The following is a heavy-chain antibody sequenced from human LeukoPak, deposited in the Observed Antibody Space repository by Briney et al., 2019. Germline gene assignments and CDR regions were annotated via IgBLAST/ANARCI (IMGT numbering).Heavy chain of an antibody. CDR2: IYYSGST. V-gene: IGHV4-59*01. D-gene: IGHD6-13*01. CDR3: ARNPRSWTFMDV. J-gene: IGHJ6*02. CDR1: GGSISSYY. Sequence: NPSETLSLTCTVSGGSISSYYWSWIWQPPGKGLECIGYIYYSGSTNYNPSLKSRVTISVDTSKNQFSLKLSSVTAADTAVYYCARNPRSWTFMDVWGQGTTVTVSS.